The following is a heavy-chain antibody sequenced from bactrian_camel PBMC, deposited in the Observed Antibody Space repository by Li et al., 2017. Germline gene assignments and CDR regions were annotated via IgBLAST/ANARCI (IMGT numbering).Heavy chain of an antibody. V-gene: IGHV3S54*01. CDR2: IDITGRHT. Sequence: QVQLVESGGGSVQAGGSRRLSCAASGSGRSFNCMGWVRQIIGKEPEIVGAIDITGRHTYYTDAVKGRFTISHDAAKNSIDLEMNSLKPDDTAVYYCAATGQMLSVAGCRTQGTQVTVS. D-gene: IGHD1*01. J-gene: IGHJ4*01. CDR1: GSGRSFNC.